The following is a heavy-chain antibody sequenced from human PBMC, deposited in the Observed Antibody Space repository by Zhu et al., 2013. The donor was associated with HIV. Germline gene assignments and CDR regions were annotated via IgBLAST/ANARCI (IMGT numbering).Heavy chain of an antibody. CDR2: INPKSGGS. J-gene: IGHJ4*02. D-gene: IGHD2-15*01. V-gene: IGHV1-2*02. CDR3: AKYCSGVAATAT. Sequence: VRLVQSGPDVKSPGASVNVSCKASGYTFTGYYMHWVRQAPGQGLEWMGWINPKSGGSNYAQKFHGRVTMTRDTSINTVYMELRSLRSDDTAAYYCAKYCSGVAATATWGQGTLVTVSS. CDR1: GYTFTGYY.